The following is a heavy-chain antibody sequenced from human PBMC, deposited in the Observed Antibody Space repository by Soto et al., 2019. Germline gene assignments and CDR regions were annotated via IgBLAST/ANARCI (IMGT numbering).Heavy chain of an antibody. CDR3: ARLPGVRGVFDGFNV. Sequence: GGSLQISCKGSGYSLAGYWIGWVRQMPGKGLDWMGVIYPGDSDTRYSPSFHGQVTISADKSISTAYLQWSSLKASDTAMYFCARLPGVRGVFDGFNVWGQGTMVTVSS. V-gene: IGHV5-51*01. J-gene: IGHJ3*01. D-gene: IGHD3-10*01. CDR1: GYSLAGYW. CDR2: IYPGDSDT.